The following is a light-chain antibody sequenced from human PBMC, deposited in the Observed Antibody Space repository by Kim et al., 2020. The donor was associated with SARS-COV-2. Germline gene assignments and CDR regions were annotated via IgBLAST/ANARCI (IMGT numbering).Light chain of an antibody. CDR1: SGRIASNY. CDR2: EDN. V-gene: IGLV6-57*02. Sequence: KTVTLSCTGSSGRIASNYVQWYQQRPGSAPTTVIYEDNQRPSGVPDRFSGSIDSSSNSASLTISGLKTEDEADYYCQSYDSSNHVVFGGGTQLTVL. CDR3: QSYDSSNHVV. J-gene: IGLJ2*01.